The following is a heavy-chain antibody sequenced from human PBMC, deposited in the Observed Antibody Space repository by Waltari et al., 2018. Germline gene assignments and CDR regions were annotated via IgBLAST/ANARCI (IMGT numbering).Heavy chain of an antibody. CDR3: ARNQGRIAALFDY. V-gene: IGHV1-69*12. CDR1: GCTFSSSA. Sequence: QVQLVQSGAEVKKPGSSVKVSCKASGCTFSSSAISWVRKAPGQGLEWMGGINPILGKANYEQKFQGRVTITAEESTSTAYMELSSLRSEDTAVYYCARNQGRIAALFDYWGQGTLVTVSS. J-gene: IGHJ4*02. D-gene: IGHD6-13*01. CDR2: INPILGKA.